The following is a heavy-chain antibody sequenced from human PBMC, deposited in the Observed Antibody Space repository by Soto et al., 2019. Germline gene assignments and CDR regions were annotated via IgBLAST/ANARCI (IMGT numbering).Heavy chain of an antibody. D-gene: IGHD6-13*01. CDR3: AKSFCSNSRCFFLWGDP. CDR1: GFAFSTYA. J-gene: IGHJ5*02. CDR2: ISGTGVPT. V-gene: IGHV3-23*01. Sequence: EVQLLESGGGLVQPGGSLRLSCAASGFAFSTYAMSWVRQAPGKGLECISLISGTGVPTLYAESVKGRFCVSRDNSKDTLFLEMNNLRVDDTVMYYCAKSFCSNSRCFFLWGDPWGPGTLVTVSS.